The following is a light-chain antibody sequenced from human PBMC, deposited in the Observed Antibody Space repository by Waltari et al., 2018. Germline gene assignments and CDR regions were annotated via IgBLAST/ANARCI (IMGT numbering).Light chain of an antibody. CDR1: SSDVGTYNY. CDR3: SSYISSSTLEL. Sequence: QSALTQPTSVSGSPGQSITISCTGTSSDVGTYNYVSWYQHHPGKAPTLMIFDVSIRPSGVSNRFSGSKSGNTASLTISGLRAEDEAEYYCSSYISSSTLELFGGGTSLTVL. J-gene: IGLJ2*01. CDR2: DVS. V-gene: IGLV2-14*03.